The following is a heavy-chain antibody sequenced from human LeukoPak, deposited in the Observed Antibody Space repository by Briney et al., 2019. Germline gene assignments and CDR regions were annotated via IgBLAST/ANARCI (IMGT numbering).Heavy chain of an antibody. D-gene: IGHD2-2*02. Sequence: SETLSLTCAVYGGSFSGYYWSWIRQPPGKGLEWIGEINHSGSTNYNPSLKSRVTISVDTSKNQFSLKLSSVTAADTAVYYCARGRSRYCSSTSCYTEDYYYYYMDVWGKGTTVTASS. CDR3: ARGRSRYCSSTSCYTEDYYYYYMDV. J-gene: IGHJ6*03. CDR1: GGSFSGYY. CDR2: INHSGST. V-gene: IGHV4-34*01.